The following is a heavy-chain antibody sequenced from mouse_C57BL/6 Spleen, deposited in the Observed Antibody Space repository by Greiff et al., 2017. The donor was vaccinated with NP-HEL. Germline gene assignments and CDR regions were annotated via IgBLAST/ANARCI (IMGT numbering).Heavy chain of an antibody. J-gene: IGHJ2*01. Sequence: QVQLQQSGAELARPGASVKLSCKASGYTFTSYGISWVKQRTGQGLEWIGEIYPRSGNTYYNEKFKGKATLTADKSSSTAYMELRSLTSEDSAVYFCARGRNYYGSSYYFDYWGQGTTLTVSS. D-gene: IGHD1-1*01. CDR3: ARGRNYYGSSYYFDY. CDR1: GYTFTSYG. V-gene: IGHV1-81*01. CDR2: IYPRSGNT.